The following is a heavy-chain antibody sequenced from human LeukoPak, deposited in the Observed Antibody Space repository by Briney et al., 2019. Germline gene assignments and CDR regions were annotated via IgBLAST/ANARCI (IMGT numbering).Heavy chain of an antibody. CDR2: INPNSGGT. Sequence: EASVKVSCKASGYTFTGYYMHWVRQAPGQGLEWMGWINPNSGGTNYAQKFQGWVTMTRDTSISTAYMELSSVTAADTAVYYCARRAPSSSSGAFDIWGQGTMVTVSS. D-gene: IGHD6-6*01. J-gene: IGHJ3*02. CDR1: GYTFTGYY. V-gene: IGHV1-2*04. CDR3: ARRAPSSSSGAFDI.